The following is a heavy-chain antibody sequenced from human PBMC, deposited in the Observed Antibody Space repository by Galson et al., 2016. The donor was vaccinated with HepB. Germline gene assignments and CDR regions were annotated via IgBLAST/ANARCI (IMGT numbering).Heavy chain of an antibody. Sequence: SLRLSCAASGFTFSSYEMNWVRQAPGKGLEWVAYIGESGASIYYADSVKGRFTISRDNAKNSLFLQMNSLRAEDTAVYYCARDTWTWNGGQGTLVTVSS. CDR2: IGESGASI. CDR1: GFTFSSYE. D-gene: IGHD3/OR15-3a*01. J-gene: IGHJ4*02. CDR3: ARDTWTWN. V-gene: IGHV3-48*03.